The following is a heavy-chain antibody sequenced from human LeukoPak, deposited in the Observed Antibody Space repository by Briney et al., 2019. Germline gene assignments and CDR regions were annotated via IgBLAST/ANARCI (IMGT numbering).Heavy chain of an antibody. J-gene: IGHJ4*02. CDR1: GFTFSSYW. CDR3: ARDTLGEGEDANYAVYYFDY. CDR2: IKQDGSEK. V-gene: IGHV3-7*01. D-gene: IGHD3-10*01. Sequence: GGSLRLSCAASGFTFSSYWMSWVRQAPGKWLEWMANIKQDGSEKYYVDSVKGRFTISRDNAKNSLYLQMNSLRAEDTAVYYCARDTLGEGEDANYAVYYFDYWGQGTVVTVSS.